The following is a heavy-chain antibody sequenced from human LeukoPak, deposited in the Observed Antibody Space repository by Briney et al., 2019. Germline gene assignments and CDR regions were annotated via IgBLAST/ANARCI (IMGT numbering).Heavy chain of an antibody. Sequence: SETLSLTCTVSGDSITSGSYYWGWIRQTPGKGLEWIGNIYSSGSTSFNPSLKSRITMSVDTSKNQFSLKLNSVAAADTAVYFCARDSGYWLYWGQGTLVTVSS. CDR3: ARDSGYWLY. V-gene: IGHV4-39*07. CDR2: IYSSGST. J-gene: IGHJ4*02. CDR1: GDSITSGSYY. D-gene: IGHD3-22*01.